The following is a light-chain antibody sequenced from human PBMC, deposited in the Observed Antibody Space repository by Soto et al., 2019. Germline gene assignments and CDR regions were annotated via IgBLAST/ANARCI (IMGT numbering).Light chain of an antibody. Sequence: EIVLTQSPGTLSLSPGERATLSCRASQSVISSYVAWYQQKPGQAPRLLIYGASSRATGIPDRFSGSGSGTDFTLTVSRLEPEDFAVYYCQQYGSSPFTFGPGTKGEIK. CDR2: GAS. J-gene: IGKJ3*01. CDR3: QQYGSSPFT. V-gene: IGKV3-20*01. CDR1: QSVISSY.